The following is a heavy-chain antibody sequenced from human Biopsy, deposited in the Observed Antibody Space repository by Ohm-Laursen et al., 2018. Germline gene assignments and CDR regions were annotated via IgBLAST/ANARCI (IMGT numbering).Heavy chain of an antibody. CDR2: ISRSSSTI. Sequence: SLRLSCAASGFTFSVYAMHWVRQAPGKGLEWVSHISRSSSTIYYADSVEGRFTISRDNAKNSLYLQMNSLRAEDTAVYYCARNLGVTPGYQDYWGQGTLVTVSS. V-gene: IGHV3-48*01. D-gene: IGHD2-2*01. J-gene: IGHJ4*02. CDR1: GFTFSVYA. CDR3: ARNLGVTPGYQDY.